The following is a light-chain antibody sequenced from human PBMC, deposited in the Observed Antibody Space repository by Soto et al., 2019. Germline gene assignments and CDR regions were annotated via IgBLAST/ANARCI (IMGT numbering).Light chain of an antibody. CDR3: QHDGFPPLT. CDR1: QSVSSSQ. V-gene: IGKV3-20*01. Sequence: EIVLTQSPGALSLSHGEGATLSCRACQSVSSSQLAWFQQKPGQAPRLLVYGASSRATGIPDRFSGSVSGTDFTLAISRLEPEDFTVYYCQHDGFPPLTFGQVTRLEIK. CDR2: GAS. J-gene: IGKJ5*01.